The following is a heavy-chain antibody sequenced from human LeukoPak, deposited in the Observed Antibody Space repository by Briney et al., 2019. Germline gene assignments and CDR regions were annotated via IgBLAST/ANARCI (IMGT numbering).Heavy chain of an antibody. CDR2: IYYSGST. D-gene: IGHD3-22*01. Sequence: PSETLSLTCTVSGGSISSYYWSWIRQPPGKGLEWIGYIYYSGSTNYNPSLKSRVTISVDTSKNQFSLKLSSVPAADTAVYYCARDVPPNYYDSSGYDLWGRGTLVTVSS. J-gene: IGHJ2*01. CDR3: ARDVPPNYYDSSGYDL. V-gene: IGHV4-59*01. CDR1: GGSISSYY.